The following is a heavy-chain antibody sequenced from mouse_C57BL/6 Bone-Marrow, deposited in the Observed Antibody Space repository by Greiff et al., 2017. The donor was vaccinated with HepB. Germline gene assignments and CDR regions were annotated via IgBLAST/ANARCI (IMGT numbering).Heavy chain of an antibody. CDR3: AKGYYGSAWFSY. V-gene: IGHV3-6*01. CDR2: ISYDGSK. J-gene: IGHJ3*01. D-gene: IGHD1-1*01. Sequence: EVQLVESGPGLVKPSQSLSLTCSVTGYSITSGYYWNWIRQFPGNKLEWMGYISYDGSKNNNPSLKNRIPITRDTAKNQVFLKLNSVTTEDTATYYCAKGYYGSAWFSYWGQGTLVTVSA. CDR1: GYSITSGYY.